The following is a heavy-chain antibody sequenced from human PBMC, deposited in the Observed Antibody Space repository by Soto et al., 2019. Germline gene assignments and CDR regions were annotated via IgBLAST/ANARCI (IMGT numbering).Heavy chain of an antibody. Sequence: EVQVVESGGGLVKPGGSLRLSCTASGSPFSTYGMNWVRQAPGKGLEWVSSISNGGNYIYYADSVQGRFTISRDNAKNALYLQMNSLRAEDTAVYFCARDESAGSSIRYWGQGTVVTVSS. V-gene: IGHV3-21*01. CDR3: ARDESAGSSIRY. J-gene: IGHJ4*02. D-gene: IGHD3-3*02. CDR2: ISNGGNYI. CDR1: GSPFSTYG.